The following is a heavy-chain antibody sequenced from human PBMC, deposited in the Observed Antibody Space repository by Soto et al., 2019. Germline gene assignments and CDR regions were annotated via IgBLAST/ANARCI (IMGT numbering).Heavy chain of an antibody. CDR2: IYYSGST. J-gene: IGHJ4*02. CDR3: ARAMVRGVMEGAR. CDR1: GGSISSGGYY. Sequence: QVQLQESGPGLVKPSQTLSLTCTVSGGSISSGGYYWSWIRQHPGKGLEWIGYIYYSGSTYYNPSSKSRDTISVDTSKNPFSLKLSAVTAADTAVYYCARAMVRGVMEGARWGQGSLVTVSS. V-gene: IGHV4-31*03. D-gene: IGHD3-10*01.